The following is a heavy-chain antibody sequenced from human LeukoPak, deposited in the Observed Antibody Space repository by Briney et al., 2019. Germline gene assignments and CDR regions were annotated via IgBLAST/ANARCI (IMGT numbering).Heavy chain of an antibody. Sequence: ASVNVSCKASGYTFTSYAMHWVRPAPGQRRDGMGWINAGNGNTKYSQNYQGGVTMTTDTSTSTAYMELRSLRSDDTAVYYCARDSLPTRIVVVAAPYPFDPWGQGTLVTVSS. D-gene: IGHD2-15*01. CDR1: GYTFTSYA. CDR2: INAGNGNT. J-gene: IGHJ5*02. V-gene: IGHV1-3*01. CDR3: ARDSLPTRIVVVAAPYPFDP.